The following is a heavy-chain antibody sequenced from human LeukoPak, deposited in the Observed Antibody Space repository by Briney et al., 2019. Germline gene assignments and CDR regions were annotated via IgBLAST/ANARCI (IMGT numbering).Heavy chain of an antibody. V-gene: IGHV5-51*01. CDR3: ARRAYYYDSSGYYGAFDI. CDR1: GXSFTSYW. D-gene: IGHD3-22*01. Sequence: GESLKISYKGSGXSFTSYWIGWVRQMPGKGLEGMGIIYPGDSDTRYSPSFQGQVTISADKSISTAYLQWSSLKASDTAMYYCARRAYYYDSSGYYGAFDIWGQGTMVTVSS. J-gene: IGHJ3*02. CDR2: IYPGDSDT.